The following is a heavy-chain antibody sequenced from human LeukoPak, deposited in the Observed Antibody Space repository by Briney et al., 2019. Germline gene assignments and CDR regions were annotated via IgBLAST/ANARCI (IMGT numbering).Heavy chain of an antibody. CDR1: GGSISSYY. Sequence: SETLSLTCTVSGGSISSYYWSWIRQPPWKGLEWIGYIYYSGSTNYNPSLKSRVTISVDTSKNQFSLKLSSVTAADTAVYYCARDKRGPYYYDSRRDTFDIWGQGTMVTVSS. J-gene: IGHJ3*02. D-gene: IGHD3-22*01. CDR2: IYYSGST. V-gene: IGHV4-59*01. CDR3: ARDKRGPYYYDSRRDTFDI.